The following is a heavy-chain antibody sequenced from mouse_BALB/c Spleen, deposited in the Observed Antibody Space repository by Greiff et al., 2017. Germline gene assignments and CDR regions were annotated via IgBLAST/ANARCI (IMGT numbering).Heavy chain of an antibody. CDR3: ERGGPYDYALDY. D-gene: IGHD6-5*01. CDR2: INPSNGRT. Sequence: QVQLQQPGAELVKPGASVKLSCKASGYTFTSYWMHWVKQRPGQGLEWIGEINPSNGRTNYNEKFKSKATLTVDKSSSTAYMQLSSLTSEDSAVFYCERGGPYDYALDYWGKGTAAPVSS. J-gene: IGHJ4*01. V-gene: IGHV1S81*02. CDR1: GYTFTSYW.